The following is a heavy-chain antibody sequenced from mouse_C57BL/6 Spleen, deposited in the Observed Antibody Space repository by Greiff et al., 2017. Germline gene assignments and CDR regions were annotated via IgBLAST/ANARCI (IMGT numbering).Heavy chain of an antibody. D-gene: IGHD1-1*01. CDR3: TTDYYGSSSYFDY. Sequence: EVKLLESGAELVRPGASVKLSCTASGFNIKDDYMHWVKQRPEQGLEWIGWIDPENGDTEYASKFQGKATITADTSSNTAYLQLSSLTSEDTAVYYCTTDYYGSSSYFDYWGQGTTLTVSS. V-gene: IGHV14-4*01. CDR1: GFNIKDDY. J-gene: IGHJ2*01. CDR2: IDPENGDT.